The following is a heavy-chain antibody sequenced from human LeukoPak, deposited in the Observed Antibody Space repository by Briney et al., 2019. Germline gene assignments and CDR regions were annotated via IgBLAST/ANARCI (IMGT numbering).Heavy chain of an antibody. J-gene: IGHJ4*02. D-gene: IGHD3-3*01. Sequence: KPSETLSLTCTVSGGSISGYYWSWIRQPPGKGLEWIGYIYYSGSTSYNPSLKSRVTISVDTSKKQFSLRLSSVTAADTAVYYCARTYDFWSGHLDYWGQGTLVTVSS. CDR1: GGSISGYY. V-gene: IGHV4-59*01. CDR2: IYYSGST. CDR3: ARTYDFWSGHLDY.